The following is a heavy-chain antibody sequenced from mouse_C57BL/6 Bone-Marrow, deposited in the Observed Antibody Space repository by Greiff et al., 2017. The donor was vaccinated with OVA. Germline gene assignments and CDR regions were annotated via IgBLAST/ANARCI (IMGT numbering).Heavy chain of an antibody. Sequence: VQLQQSGAELVKPGASVKLSCTASGFNIKDYYMHWVKQRPEQGLEWIGWIDPEDGETKYAAKFQGKATITADTSSNTAYLQLSSLTSEDPAVYYCALYYYGSDEFAYWGQGKLVTVTA. D-gene: IGHD1-1*01. CDR1: GFNIKDYY. V-gene: IGHV14-2*01. CDR2: IDPEDGET. J-gene: IGHJ3*01. CDR3: ALYYYGSDEFAY.